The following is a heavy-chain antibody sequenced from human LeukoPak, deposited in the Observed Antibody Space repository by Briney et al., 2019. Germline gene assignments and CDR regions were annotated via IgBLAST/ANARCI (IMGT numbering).Heavy chain of an antibody. CDR1: GGTFSSYT. Sequence: GASVKVSRKASGGTFSSYTISWVRQAPGQGLEWMGRIIPILGIANYAQKFQGRVTITADKSTSTAYMELSSLRSEDTAVYYCARGGYCSSTSCYTKPLDYWGQGTLVTVSS. CDR3: ARGGYCSSTSCYTKPLDY. CDR2: IIPILGIA. J-gene: IGHJ4*02. V-gene: IGHV1-69*02. D-gene: IGHD2-2*02.